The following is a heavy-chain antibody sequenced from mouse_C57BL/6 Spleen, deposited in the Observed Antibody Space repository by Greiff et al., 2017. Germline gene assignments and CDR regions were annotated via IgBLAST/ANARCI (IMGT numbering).Heavy chain of an antibody. CDR3: ARGALYYDYDRGYYFDY. D-gene: IGHD2-4*01. CDR1: GFTFSDYY. V-gene: IGHV5-16*01. CDR2: INYDGSST. Sequence: EVHLVESEGGLVQPGRSMKLSCTASGFTFSDYYMAWVRQVPEKGLEWVANINYDGSSTYYLDSLKSRFIISRDNAKNILYLQMSSLKSEDTATYYCARGALYYDYDRGYYFDYWGQGTTLTVSS. J-gene: IGHJ2*01.